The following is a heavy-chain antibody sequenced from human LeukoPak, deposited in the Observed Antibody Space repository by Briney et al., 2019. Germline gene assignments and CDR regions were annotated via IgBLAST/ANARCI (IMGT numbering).Heavy chain of an antibody. CDR3: AKDHLASSSGWYY. CDR2: ISGSGGST. Sequence: PGGSLRLSCAASGFTFSSYSMNWVRQAPVKGLEWVSAISGSGGSTYYADSVKGRFTISRDNSKNTLYLQMNSPRAEDTAVYYCAKDHLASSSGWYYWGQGTLVTVSS. V-gene: IGHV3-23*01. D-gene: IGHD6-19*01. J-gene: IGHJ4*02. CDR1: GFTFSSYS.